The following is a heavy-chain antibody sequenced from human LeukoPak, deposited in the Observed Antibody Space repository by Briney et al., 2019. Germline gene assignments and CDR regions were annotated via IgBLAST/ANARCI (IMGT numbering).Heavy chain of an antibody. V-gene: IGHV1-2*02. J-gene: IGHJ5*02. CDR2: INPNSGGT. D-gene: IGHD6-19*01. Sequence: ASVKVSCKASGYTFTGYYMHWVRQAPGQGLEWMGWINPNSGGTNYAQKFQGRVTMSVDTSKNQFSLKLSSVTAADTAVYYCAREPSGYSSGWSWEVVSVFDPWGQGTLVTVSS. CDR1: GYTFTGYY. CDR3: AREPSGYSSGWSWEVVSVFDP.